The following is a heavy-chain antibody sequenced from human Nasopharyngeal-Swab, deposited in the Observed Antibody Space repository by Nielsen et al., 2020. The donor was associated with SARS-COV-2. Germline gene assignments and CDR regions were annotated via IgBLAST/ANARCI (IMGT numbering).Heavy chain of an antibody. CDR1: GFSFSSHA. Sequence: GGSLRLSCAGSGFSFSSHAMSWVRQVPGKGLEWVGRIGDKDHNYATTYGASVQGRFTISRDDSKNTAFLQMDSLKTEDTALYYCTTDFYFDYWGQGTLVTVSS. J-gene: IGHJ4*02. CDR3: TTDFYFDY. V-gene: IGHV3-73*01. CDR2: IGDKDHNYAT.